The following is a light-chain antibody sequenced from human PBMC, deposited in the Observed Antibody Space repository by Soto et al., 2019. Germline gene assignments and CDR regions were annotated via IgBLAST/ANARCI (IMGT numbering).Light chain of an antibody. CDR1: SSDVGGYNY. J-gene: IGLJ1*01. Sequence: QSALTQPSSVSGSPGQSITISCTGTSSDVGGYNYVSWYQQHPGKAPKLMIYDVSNRPSGVSNRFSGSKSGNTAALTISGLKADDEADYYCSSYTSSSTPYVVGTGTKVTLL. V-gene: IGLV2-14*01. CDR3: SSYTSSSTPYV. CDR2: DVS.